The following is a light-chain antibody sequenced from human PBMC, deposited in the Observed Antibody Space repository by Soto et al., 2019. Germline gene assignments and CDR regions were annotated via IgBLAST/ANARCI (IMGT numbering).Light chain of an antibody. J-gene: IGLJ2*01. CDR2: DNN. CDR3: GTWDSSLNVGV. CDR1: SSNIGNNY. Sequence: QSVLTQPPSVSAAPGQKVTISCSGSSSNIGNNYVSWYQQLPGTAPKLLIYDNNERPSGIPDRFSGSKSGTSATLGITGLQTGDEADYYCGTWDSSLNVGVFGGGTKVTVL. V-gene: IGLV1-51*01.